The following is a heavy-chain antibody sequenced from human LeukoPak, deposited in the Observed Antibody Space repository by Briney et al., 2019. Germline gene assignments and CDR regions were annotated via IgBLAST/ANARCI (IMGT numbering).Heavy chain of an antibody. V-gene: IGHV3-33*06. Sequence: GGSLRLSCAASGFTFSYYGMQWVRQAPGKGLEWVAPIWHDGSKRYYADSVKGRFTISRDNSKNTLYLQMNSLRAEDTAVYYCAKDLTVVTPDFDYWGQGTLVTVSS. J-gene: IGHJ4*02. CDR2: IWHDGSKR. CDR1: GFTFSYYG. CDR3: AKDLTVVTPDFDY. D-gene: IGHD4-23*01.